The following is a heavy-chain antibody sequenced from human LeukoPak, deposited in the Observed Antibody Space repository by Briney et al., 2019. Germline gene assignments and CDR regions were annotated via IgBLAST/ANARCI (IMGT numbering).Heavy chain of an antibody. Sequence: ASVKVSCKASGYTFTGYYMHWVRQAPGQGLEWMGWINPNSGGTNYAQKFQGRVTMTRDTSISTAYMELSRLRSDDTAVYYCARSGSGSYYILPRSVYNWFDPWGQGTLVTVSS. CDR1: GYTFTGYY. CDR3: ARSGSGSYYILPRSVYNWFDP. CDR2: INPNSGGT. J-gene: IGHJ5*02. D-gene: IGHD3-10*01. V-gene: IGHV1-2*02.